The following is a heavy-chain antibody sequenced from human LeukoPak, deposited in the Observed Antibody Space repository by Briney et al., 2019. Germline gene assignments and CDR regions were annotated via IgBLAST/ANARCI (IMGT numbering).Heavy chain of an antibody. V-gene: IGHV1-18*01. CDR1: GYTFSNYG. Sequence: ASVKVSCKASGYTFSNYGISWVRQAPGQGLEWMGWISAYNGNTNYAQKLQGRVTMTTDTSTSTAYMELRSLRSDDTAVYYCARDYDILTGSNYFDYWGQGTLVTVSS. CDR3: ARDYDILTGSNYFDY. CDR2: ISAYNGNT. J-gene: IGHJ4*02. D-gene: IGHD3-9*01.